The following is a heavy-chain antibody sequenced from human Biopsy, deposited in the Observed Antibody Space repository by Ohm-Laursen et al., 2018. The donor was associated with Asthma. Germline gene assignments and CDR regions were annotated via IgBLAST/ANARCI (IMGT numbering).Heavy chain of an antibody. CDR2: VSSDGHNK. J-gene: IGHJ3*02. V-gene: IGHV3-30-3*01. CDR3: ARQSGQEYGDSIPFDT. D-gene: IGHD3-22*01. CDR1: EFSFSHYP. Sequence: SLRLSCTASEFSFSHYPMHWVRQGPGKGLEWVALVSSDGHNKYYEDSVKGRFTISRDNSRNRLYLQINSLTVEDSAVYFCARQSGQEYGDSIPFDTWGQGTKVAVSS.